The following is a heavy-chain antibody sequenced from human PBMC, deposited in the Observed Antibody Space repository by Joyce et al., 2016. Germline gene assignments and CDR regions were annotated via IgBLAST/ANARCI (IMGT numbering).Heavy chain of an antibody. V-gene: IGHV1-69*01. J-gene: IGHJ4*02. Sequence: VQLVQSGAEVKKPGSSVKVSCKTSGGNLSSYAISWVGQAPGEGLEWMGGIIPVFGATKYTQKFQGRLTITADEPTSRVYMELSSLTFEDTATYYCARGSFCSGGICYPRPFDLWGQGTPVTVSS. D-gene: IGHD2-15*01. CDR2: IIPVFGAT. CDR3: ARGSFCSGGICYPRPFDL. CDR1: GGNLSSYA.